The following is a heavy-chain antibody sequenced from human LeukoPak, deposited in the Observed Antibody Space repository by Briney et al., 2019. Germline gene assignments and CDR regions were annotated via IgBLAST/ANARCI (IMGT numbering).Heavy chain of an antibody. V-gene: IGHV1-2*02. CDR1: GYTFTGYY. CDR3: ARGLGAWKLAYMDD. J-gene: IGHJ4*01. D-gene: IGHD2-15*01. Sequence: GASVKVSCKASGYTFTGYYMHWVRQAPGQGLEWMGWINPNSGGTNYAQKFQGRVTMTRDTSISTAYMELSRLRSDDRAVYYCARGLGAWKLAYMDDWGQGTPVTVSS. CDR2: INPNSGGT.